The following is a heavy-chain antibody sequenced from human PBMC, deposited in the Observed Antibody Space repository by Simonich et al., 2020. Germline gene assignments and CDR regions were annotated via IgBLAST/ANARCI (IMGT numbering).Heavy chain of an antibody. V-gene: IGHV1-2*02. CDR2: INPNRGDR. J-gene: IGHJ3*02. D-gene: IGHD1-26*01. CDR3: ARGLLSGSYYAFDI. CDR1: GYTFTGYY. Sequence: QVQLVQSGAEVKKPGASVKVSCKASGYTFTGYYMHWVRQAPGQGLAGRGWINPNRGDRNYAKKLQGRGTMTGDSSISTAYMERGRLRSDDTAVYYCARGLLSGSYYAFDIWGQGTMVTVSS.